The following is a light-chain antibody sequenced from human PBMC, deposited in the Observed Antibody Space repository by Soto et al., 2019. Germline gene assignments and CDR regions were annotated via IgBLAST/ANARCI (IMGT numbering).Light chain of an antibody. Sequence: DIQMTQSPSTLSASVGDRVTITCRASQSINSWLAWYQQKPGEAPKLLIYKASSLESGVPSRFSGSGSGTEFTLTISSLQPDDFATYYCQQYNSYRRTFGQGTKVEIK. CDR2: KAS. J-gene: IGKJ1*01. CDR3: QQYNSYRRT. V-gene: IGKV1-5*03. CDR1: QSINSW.